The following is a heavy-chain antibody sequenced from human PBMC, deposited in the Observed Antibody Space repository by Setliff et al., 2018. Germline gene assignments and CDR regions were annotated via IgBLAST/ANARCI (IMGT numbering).Heavy chain of an antibody. V-gene: IGHV4-39*07. D-gene: IGHD6-13*01. CDR1: GGSISSTIYY. Sequence: PSETLSLTCTVSGGSISSTIYYWGWIRQPPGKGLEWIGSIYYSGSTYYNPSLKSRVTISVDTSKNQFSLKLSSVTAADTAVYYCARVSMYSSSWYYYYYGMDVWGQGTTGTV. CDR3: ARVSMYSSSWYYYYYGMDV. CDR2: IYYSGST. J-gene: IGHJ6*02.